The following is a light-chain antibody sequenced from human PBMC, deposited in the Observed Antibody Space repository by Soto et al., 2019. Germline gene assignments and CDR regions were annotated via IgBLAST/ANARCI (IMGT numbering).Light chain of an antibody. V-gene: IGKV3-20*01. J-gene: IGKJ1*01. CDR2: GVY. CDR3: QQYNSYWT. CDR1: QSLRTNS. Sequence: EMVLTQSPGTLSLSLGERATLSCRASQSLRTNSLAWYQQKPGQAPRLLISGVYSRAAGIPDRFSGSGSGTDFTLTISRLEPEDFATYYCQQYNSYWTFGQGTKV.